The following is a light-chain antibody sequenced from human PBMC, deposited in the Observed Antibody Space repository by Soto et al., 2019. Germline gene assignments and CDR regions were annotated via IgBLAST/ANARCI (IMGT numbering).Light chain of an antibody. CDR2: RNN. CDR1: RSNIGSNY. V-gene: IGLV1-47*01. J-gene: IGLJ2*01. CDR3: TSWDDSLYHVV. Sequence: QAVVTQPPSASGTPGQRVTFSCSGVRSNIGSNYVFWYQQFPGTAPKLVIYRNNQRPSGVPDRFSGSKSGTSASLAISGLRSEDDADYYCTSWDDSLYHVVFGGGTKVTVL.